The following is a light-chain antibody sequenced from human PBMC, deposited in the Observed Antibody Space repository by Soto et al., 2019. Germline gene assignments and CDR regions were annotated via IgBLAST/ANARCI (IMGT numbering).Light chain of an antibody. CDR3: SSYTSSSTLYV. V-gene: IGLV2-14*01. CDR2: EVS. CDR1: SSDVGGYNY. J-gene: IGLJ1*01. Sequence: QSALTQPASVSGSPGQSITISCTGTSSDVGGYNYVSWYQQHPGKAPKHMIYEVSNRPSGVSNRCSGSKSGNTASLTSAGLQAEDEADYYCSSYTSSSTLYVFGTGTKVTVL.